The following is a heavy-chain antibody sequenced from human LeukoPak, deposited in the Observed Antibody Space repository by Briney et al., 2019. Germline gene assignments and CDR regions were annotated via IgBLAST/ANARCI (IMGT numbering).Heavy chain of an antibody. V-gene: IGHV4-30-4*08. Sequence: SETLSLTCTVSGGSISSGDYYWSWIRQPPGKGLEWIVYIYYSGSTYYNPSLKSRVTISVDTSKNQFSLKLSSVTAADTALYYCARVNTATLPFDYWGQGTLVTVSS. J-gene: IGHJ4*02. CDR3: ARVNTATLPFDY. CDR2: IYYSGST. CDR1: GGSISSGDYY. D-gene: IGHD5-18*01.